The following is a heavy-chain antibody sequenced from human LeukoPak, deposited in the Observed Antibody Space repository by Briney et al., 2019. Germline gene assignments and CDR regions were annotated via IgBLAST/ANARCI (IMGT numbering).Heavy chain of an antibody. Sequence: ASVKVSCKASGHTFTTYYVHLVRQAPGQGLEWMGVINPSGDGTNYPQRFQGRVTSTRDTSTSTVYMELSSLRSEDTAIYYCAKETPNTGWFDHWGQGTLVTVSS. V-gene: IGHV1-46*01. D-gene: IGHD1-14*01. CDR3: AKETPNTGWFDH. CDR2: INPSGDGT. CDR1: GHTFTTYY. J-gene: IGHJ5*02.